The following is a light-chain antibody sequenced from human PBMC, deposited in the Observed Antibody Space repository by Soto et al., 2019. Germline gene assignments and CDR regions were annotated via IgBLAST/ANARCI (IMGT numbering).Light chain of an antibody. CDR2: EVS. Sequence: QSALTQPPSASGSPGQSVTISCTGTINDVGGYNYVSWYQQLPGKAPKLMIYEVSKRPSGVPDRFSGSKSGNTASLTVSGLQAEDEADSYCSSYAGSNNLGVFGGGTKLTVL. V-gene: IGLV2-8*01. J-gene: IGLJ3*02. CDR3: SSYAGSNNLGV. CDR1: INDVGGYNY.